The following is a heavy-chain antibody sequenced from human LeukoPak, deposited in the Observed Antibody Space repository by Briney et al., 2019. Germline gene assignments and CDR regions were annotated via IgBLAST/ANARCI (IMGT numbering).Heavy chain of an antibody. J-gene: IGHJ4*02. CDR3: ASTHPTEGWLVPPGY. CDR2: INPSGGST. Sequence: ASVKVSCKASGYTFTSYYMHWVRQAPGQGLEWMGIINPSGGSTSYAQKFQGRVTMTRDTSASTVYMELSSLRSEDTAVYYCASTHPTEGWLVPPGYWGQGTLVTVSS. CDR1: GYTFTSYY. D-gene: IGHD6-19*01. V-gene: IGHV1-46*01.